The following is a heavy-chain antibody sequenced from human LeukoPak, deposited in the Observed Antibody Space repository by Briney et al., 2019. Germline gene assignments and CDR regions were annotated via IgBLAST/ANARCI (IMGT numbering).Heavy chain of an antibody. CDR3: ARGYDFWSGQEDYGMDV. V-gene: IGHV1-69*02. J-gene: IGHJ6*01. Sequence: ASVKVSCKASGGTFSSYTISWVRQAPGQGLEWMGRITPILGIANYAQKFQGRVTITADKSTSTAYMELSSLRSEDTAVYYCARGYDFWSGQEDYGMDVWGQGTTVTVSS. D-gene: IGHD3-3*01. CDR1: GGTFSSYT. CDR2: ITPILGIA.